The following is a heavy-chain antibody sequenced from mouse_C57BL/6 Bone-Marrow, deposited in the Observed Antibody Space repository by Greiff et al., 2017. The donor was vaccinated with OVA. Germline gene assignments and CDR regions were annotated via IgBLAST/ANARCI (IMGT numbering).Heavy chain of an antibody. Sequence: QVQLKESGAELMKPGASVKLSCKATGYTFTGYWIEWVKQRPGHGLEWIGEILPGSGSTNYTEKFKGKATFTADKSTNKAYLQLSSLTTEDSAIYYCATPYDGYYSWFAYWGQGTLVTVSA. CDR3: ATPYDGYYSWFAY. CDR1: GYTFTGYW. D-gene: IGHD2-3*01. CDR2: ILPGSGST. J-gene: IGHJ3*01. V-gene: IGHV1-9*01.